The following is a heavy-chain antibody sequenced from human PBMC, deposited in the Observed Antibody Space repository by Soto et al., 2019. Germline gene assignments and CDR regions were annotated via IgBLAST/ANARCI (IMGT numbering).Heavy chain of an antibody. J-gene: IGHJ4*02. Sequence: QVQLQESGPGVVEPSGTLSLTCKVAGDSISGSEWWSWVRQPPGKGLEWIAEFHHSRPTNYNPSLKRRVTITVDTSNNQFSLRLSSVTAADTAVYYCARGGITTVRNYYFDHWGQGTLVTVSS. V-gene: IGHV4-4*02. CDR1: GDSISGSEW. CDR3: ARGGITTVRNYYFDH. CDR2: FHHSRPT. D-gene: IGHD1-20*01.